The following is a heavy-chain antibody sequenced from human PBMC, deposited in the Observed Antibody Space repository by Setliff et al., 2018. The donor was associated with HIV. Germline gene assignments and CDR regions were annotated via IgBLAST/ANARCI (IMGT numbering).Heavy chain of an antibody. CDR3: ARGRRTARSSTQALDY. V-gene: IGHV4-31*03. D-gene: IGHD1-26*01. Sequence: LSLTCTVSGGSISSGGYYWSWIRQHPGKGLEWIGYIYYSGSTYYNPSLKSRVTISVDTSKNQFSLKLSSVTAADTAVYYCARGRRTARSSTQALDYWGQGTLVTVSS. CDR1: GGSISSGGYY. J-gene: IGHJ4*02. CDR2: IYYSGST.